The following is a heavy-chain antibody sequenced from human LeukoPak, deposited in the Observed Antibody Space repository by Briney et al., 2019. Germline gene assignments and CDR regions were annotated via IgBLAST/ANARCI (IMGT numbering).Heavy chain of an antibody. Sequence: SETLSLTCTVSGGSISSYYWSWIRQPPGKGLEWIGYIYYSGSTNYNPSLKSRVIISVDTSKNQFSLKLSSVTAADTAVYYCARGGVGVTTPFDYWGQGTLVTVSS. CDR3: ARGGVGVTTPFDY. CDR2: IYYSGST. J-gene: IGHJ4*02. D-gene: IGHD4-11*01. V-gene: IGHV4-59*12. CDR1: GGSISSYY.